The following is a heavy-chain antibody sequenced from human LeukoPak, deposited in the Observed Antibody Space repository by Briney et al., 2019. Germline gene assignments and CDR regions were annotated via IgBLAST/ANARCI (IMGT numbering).Heavy chain of an antibody. J-gene: IGHJ4*02. CDR3: ARLGSSYWYGVY. V-gene: IGHV5-51*01. CDR2: IYPGDSDT. D-gene: IGHD6-13*01. Sequence: GESLKISCKGSGYSFTSYWIGWVRQMPGKGLEWMGIIYPGDSDTRYSPSFEGQVIISADKSINTAYLQWSSLEASDTAMHYCARLGSSYWYGVYWGQGTLVTVSS. CDR1: GYSFTSYW.